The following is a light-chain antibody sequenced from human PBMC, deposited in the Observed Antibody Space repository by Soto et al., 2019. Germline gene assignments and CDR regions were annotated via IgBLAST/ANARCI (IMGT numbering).Light chain of an antibody. CDR2: GAS. J-gene: IGKJ2*01. CDR3: QQYNKWTAYN. CDR1: QSVSNN. Sequence: ELFTALFPATRSVSPGERATRSCVASQSVSNNLAWYQQTPGQAPRLLIYGASTRATDISARFSGSGSGKEFTLTITALQSEDFAVYYCQQYNKWTAYNFGPGTKVDIK. V-gene: IGKV3-15*01.